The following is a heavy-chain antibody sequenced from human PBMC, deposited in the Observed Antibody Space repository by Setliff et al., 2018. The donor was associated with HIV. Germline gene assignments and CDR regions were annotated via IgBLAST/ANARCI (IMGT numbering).Heavy chain of an antibody. J-gene: IGHJ2*01. CDR3: ARVGYGSGSPDWYFDL. CDR1: GFTFSPYS. V-gene: IGHV3-48*04. CDR2: ISGDNRAI. Sequence: PGGSLRLSCAASGFTFSPYSMNWVRQAPGKGLEWISYISGDNRAIYYADSVKGRFTIFRDNAKNSLYLQMNSLRAGDTAVYYCARVGYGSGSPDWYFDLWGRGTLVTVSS. D-gene: IGHD3-10*01.